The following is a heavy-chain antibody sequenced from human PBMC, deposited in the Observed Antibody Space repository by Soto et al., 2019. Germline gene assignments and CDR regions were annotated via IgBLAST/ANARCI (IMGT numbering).Heavy chain of an antibody. CDR2: IYYSGST. CDR3: ARASHRINYGGIAD. J-gene: IGHJ4*02. V-gene: IGHV4-30-4*01. CDR1: GGSISSGDYY. D-gene: IGHD4-17*01. Sequence: PSETLSLTCTVSGGSISSGDYYWSWIRQPPGKGLEWIGYIYYSGSTYYNPSLKSRVTISVDTSKNQFSLKLSSVTAADTAVYYCARASHRINYGGIADWGQGTLVTVSS.